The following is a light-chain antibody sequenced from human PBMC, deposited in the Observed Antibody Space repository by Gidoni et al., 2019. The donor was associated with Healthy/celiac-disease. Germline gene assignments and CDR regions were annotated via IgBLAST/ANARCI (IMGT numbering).Light chain of an antibody. J-gene: IGLJ3*02. Sequence: QSVLTQPPSAPGNPRQGFSTSCSGSSANIGSNTVNWYQQLPGTAPKLLIYSINPRPSGVPDRFSGSKSGTSASLAISGLQSEDEADYYCAAWDDSLNGWVFGGGTKLTVL. CDR1: SANIGSNT. CDR3: AAWDDSLNGWV. CDR2: SIN. V-gene: IGLV1-44*01.